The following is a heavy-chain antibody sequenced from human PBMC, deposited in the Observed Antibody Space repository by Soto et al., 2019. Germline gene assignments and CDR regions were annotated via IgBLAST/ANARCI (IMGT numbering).Heavy chain of an antibody. CDR3: AREKSRWYEY. J-gene: IGHJ4*02. CDR1: GYTFTSYD. V-gene: IGHV1-8*01. Sequence: QVQLVQSGAEVKKPGASVKVSCKASGYTFTSYDINWVRQATGQGLEWMGWMNPNSGNTGYAQKVQARVTMTRKTSISRAYMEMSSLKSEDTVVDYCAREKSRWYEYWGQVALVIVSS. D-gene: IGHD6-13*01. CDR2: MNPNSGNT.